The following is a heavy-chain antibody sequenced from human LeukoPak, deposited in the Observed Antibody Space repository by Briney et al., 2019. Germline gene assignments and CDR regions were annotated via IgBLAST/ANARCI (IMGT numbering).Heavy chain of an antibody. V-gene: IGHV1-18*01. CDR3: ARGGSRYKIVGANDY. D-gene: IGHD1-26*01. CDR2: ISAYNGNT. CDR1: GYTFTSYG. Sequence: GASVKVSCRASGYTFTSYGISWVRQAPGQGLEWMGWISAYNGNTNYAQKLQGRVTMTTDTSTSTAYMELRSLRSDDTAVYYCARGGSRYKIVGANDYRGQGTLVTVSS. J-gene: IGHJ4*02.